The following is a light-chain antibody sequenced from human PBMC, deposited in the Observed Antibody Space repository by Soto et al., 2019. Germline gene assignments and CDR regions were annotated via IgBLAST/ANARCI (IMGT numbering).Light chain of an antibody. CDR3: QQYNSCSWT. J-gene: IGKJ1*01. Sequence: DIRMNQSPSTLSATVGDRVTITCRASQSISSWLAWYQQKPGKAPKLLIYDASSLESGVPSRFSGSGSGTEFTLTISSLQPDDFATYYCQQYNSCSWTFGQGTKVDIK. CDR2: DAS. V-gene: IGKV1-5*01. CDR1: QSISSW.